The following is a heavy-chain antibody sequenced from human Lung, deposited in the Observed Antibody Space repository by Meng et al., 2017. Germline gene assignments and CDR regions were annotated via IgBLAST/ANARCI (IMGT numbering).Heavy chain of an antibody. CDR1: GGSFSEYY. CDR3: ARGPTTMAHDFDY. CDR2: INHSGST. Sequence: QLPHGGSGILTPSETLSVAIGVAGGSFSEYYWSWIRQPPGKGLEWIGEINHSGSTNYNPSLESRATISVDTSQNNLSLKLSSVTAADSAVYYCARGPTTMAHDFDYWGQGTLVTVSS. D-gene: IGHD4-11*01. J-gene: IGHJ4*02. V-gene: IGHV4-34*01.